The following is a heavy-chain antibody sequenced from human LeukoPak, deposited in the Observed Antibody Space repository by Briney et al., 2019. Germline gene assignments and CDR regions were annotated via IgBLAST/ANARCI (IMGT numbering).Heavy chain of an antibody. CDR1: EFTFSSYS. J-gene: IGHJ4*02. Sequence: GGSLRLSCAASEFTFSSYSLNWVRQAPGKGLEWVSSISTSSSYIYYADSVKGRFTISRDNAKSSLYLQMNSLRAEDTAVYYCAKDAVLRGSYYATTGWGQGTLVTVSS. CDR3: AKDAVLRGSYYATTG. D-gene: IGHD1-26*01. V-gene: IGHV3-21*04. CDR2: ISTSSSYI.